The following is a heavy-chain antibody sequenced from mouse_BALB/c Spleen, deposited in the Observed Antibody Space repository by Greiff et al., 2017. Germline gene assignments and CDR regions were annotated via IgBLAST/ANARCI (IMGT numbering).Heavy chain of an antibody. Sequence: QVHVKQSGAELVRPGTSVKISCKASGYAFTNYWLGWVKQRPGHGLEWIGDIYPGSGNTYYNEKFKGKATLTADKSSSTAYMQLSSPTSEDSAVYFCATYGYDGYWGQGTTLTVSS. CDR2: IYPGSGNT. CDR3: ATYGYDGY. J-gene: IGHJ2*01. CDR1: GYAFTNYW. V-gene: IGHV1-63*01. D-gene: IGHD2-2*01.